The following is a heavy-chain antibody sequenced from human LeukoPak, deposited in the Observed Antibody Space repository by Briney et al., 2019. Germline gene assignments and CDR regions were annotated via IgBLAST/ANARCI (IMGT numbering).Heavy chain of an antibody. Sequence: GGSLRLSCAASGFTVSSNYMSWVRQAPGKGLEWVSVIYSGGSTYYADSVKGRFTISRDNSKNTLYLQMNSLRAEDTAVYYCARVGNYYGSGSYYNVRSYYYYYMDVWGKGTTVTISS. CDR3: ARVGNYYGSGSYYNVRSYYYYYMDV. D-gene: IGHD3-10*01. CDR2: IYSGGST. V-gene: IGHV3-53*01. CDR1: GFTVSSNY. J-gene: IGHJ6*03.